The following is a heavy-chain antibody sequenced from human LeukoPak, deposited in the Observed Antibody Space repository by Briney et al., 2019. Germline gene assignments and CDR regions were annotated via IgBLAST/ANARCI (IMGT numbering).Heavy chain of an antibody. CDR2: FDPEDGET. CDR3: ARSKGKYYYDSRANWFDP. V-gene: IGHV1-24*01. D-gene: IGHD3-22*01. CDR1: GYTLTELS. J-gene: IGHJ5*02. Sequence: GASVKVSCKVSGYTLTELSMHWVRQAPGKGLEWMGGFDPEDGETIYAQKLQGRVNMTTDTSTSTAYMELRSLRSDDTAVYYCARSKGKYYYDSRANWFDPWGQGTLVTVSS.